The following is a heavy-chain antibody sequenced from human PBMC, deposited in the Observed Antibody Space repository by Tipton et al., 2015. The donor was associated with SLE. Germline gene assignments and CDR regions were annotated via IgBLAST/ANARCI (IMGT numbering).Heavy chain of an antibody. D-gene: IGHD1-14*01. CDR1: DSISSYF. CDR2: IYTSGST. CDR3: ARNQFATVGAFDL. Sequence: TLSLNCTVSDSISSYFWSWVRQPPGKGLEWIGRIYTSGSTNYHTSLRSRVTVSLDTSKNQISLNLTSVTAADTALYFCARNQFATVGAFDLWGQGTMVTVSS. V-gene: IGHV4-4*07. J-gene: IGHJ3*01.